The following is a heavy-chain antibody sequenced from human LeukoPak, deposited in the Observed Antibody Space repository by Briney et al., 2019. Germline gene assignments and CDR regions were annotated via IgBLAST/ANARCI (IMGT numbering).Heavy chain of an antibody. CDR3: AKEYCSSTSCYYYYYYMDV. Sequence: GGSLRLSCAASGFTFSTYAMSWVRQAPGKGLEWVSAISGSADSTYYADSVKGRFTISRDNSKNTLYLQMNSLRAEDTAVYYCAKEYCSSTSCYYYYYYMDVWGKGTTVTVSS. CDR1: GFTFSTYA. J-gene: IGHJ6*03. CDR2: ISGSADST. D-gene: IGHD2-2*01. V-gene: IGHV3-23*01.